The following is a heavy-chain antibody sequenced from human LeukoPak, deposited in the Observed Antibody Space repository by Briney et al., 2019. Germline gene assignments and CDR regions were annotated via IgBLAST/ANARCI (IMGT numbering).Heavy chain of an antibody. J-gene: IGHJ4*02. D-gene: IGHD3-9*01. CDR3: ARAFDGNFDY. Sequence: PSQTLSLTCAVSGGSISSGGYSWSWIRQPPGKGLEWIGYIYHSGSTYYNPSLKSRVTISVDRSKNQFSLKLSSVTAADTAVYYCARAFDGNFDYWGQGTLVTVSS. CDR2: IYHSGST. CDR1: GGSISSGGYS. V-gene: IGHV4-30-2*01.